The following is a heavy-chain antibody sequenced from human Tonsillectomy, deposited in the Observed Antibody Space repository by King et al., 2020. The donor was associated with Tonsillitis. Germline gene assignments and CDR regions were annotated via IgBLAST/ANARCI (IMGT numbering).Heavy chain of an antibody. J-gene: IGHJ4*02. CDR3: AREILYKDSAGAAY. CDR1: GFTFRDYG. D-gene: IGHD3-22*01. Sequence: VKLVESGGGVVQPGGSLRLSCAASGFTFRDYGMHWVRQAPGKGLEWVTFLRNDGNNKYYADSVKGRLTIFRDSSKNTLYLQMNSLRAEDTAVYYCAREILYKDSAGAAYWGQGAVVTVAS. CDR2: LRNDGNNK. V-gene: IGHV3-30*02.